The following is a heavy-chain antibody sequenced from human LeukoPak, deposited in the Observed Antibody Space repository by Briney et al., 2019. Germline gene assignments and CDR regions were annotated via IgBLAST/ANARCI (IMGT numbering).Heavy chain of an antibody. V-gene: IGHV3-21*01. CDR3: ARRGDGYCSSTSCYEGCYFDY. CDR1: GFTFSSYS. D-gene: IGHD2-2*03. Sequence: GGSLRLSFAASGFTFSSYSMNWVRQAPGKGLEWVSSISSSSRYIYYADSVKGRFTISRDNAKNSLYLQMNSLRAEDTAVYYCARRGDGYCSSTSCYEGCYFDYWGQGTLVTVSS. J-gene: IGHJ4*02. CDR2: ISSSSRYI.